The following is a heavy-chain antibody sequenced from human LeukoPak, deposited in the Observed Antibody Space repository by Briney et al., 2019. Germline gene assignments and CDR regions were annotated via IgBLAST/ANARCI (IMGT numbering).Heavy chain of an antibody. CDR2: IRSKAYGGTT. J-gene: IGHJ4*02. CDR1: GFTFGDYA. V-gene: IGHV3-49*04. CDR3: TRSAAAIHYFDY. D-gene: IGHD6-13*01. Sequence: GGSLRLSCTASGFTFGDYAMNWVHQAPGKGLEWVGFIRSKAYGGTTEYAASVNGRFTISRDDSTSVAYLQMNSPKPEDTAMYYCTRSAAAIHYFDYWGQGTLVAVSS.